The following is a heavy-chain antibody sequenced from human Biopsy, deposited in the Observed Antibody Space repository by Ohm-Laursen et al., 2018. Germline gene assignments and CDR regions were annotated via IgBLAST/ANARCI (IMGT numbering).Heavy chain of an antibody. Sequence: SETLSLTCTVSGDSINNYYWSWIRQPAGKGLEWIGRIYTSGSPNYNLSLESRVTMSVDTSKNQFSLNPRSVTAADTAVYYCARVPLPGIGAAYQGRFLYGMDVWGQGTTVSVSS. V-gene: IGHV4-4*07. CDR3: ARVPLPGIGAAYQGRFLYGMDV. J-gene: IGHJ6*02. CDR1: GDSINNYY. D-gene: IGHD6-13*01. CDR2: IYTSGSP.